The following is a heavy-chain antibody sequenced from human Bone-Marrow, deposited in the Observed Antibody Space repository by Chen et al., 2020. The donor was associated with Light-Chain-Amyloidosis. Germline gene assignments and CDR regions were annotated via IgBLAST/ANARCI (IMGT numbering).Heavy chain of an antibody. Sequence: EVQLGESGGGLVKPGGDLSNAWAASGFTFISYSLNWVRQAPGKWLEWVSSISTTSSYIYYADSVKCRFTISRDNAKNSLYLQMNSLRAEDTAVYYCARFTYPQHWGQGTLVTVSS. J-gene: IGHJ1*01. D-gene: IGHD3-10*01. CDR1: GFTFISYS. V-gene: IGHV3-21*01. CDR3: ARFTYPQH. CDR2: ISTTSSYI.